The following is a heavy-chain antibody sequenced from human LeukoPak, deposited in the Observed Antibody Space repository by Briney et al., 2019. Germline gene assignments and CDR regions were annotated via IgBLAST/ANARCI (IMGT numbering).Heavy chain of an antibody. Sequence: PSETLSLTCAVYGGSFSGYYWSWIRQPPGKGLEWIGYIYYSGSTYYNPSLKSRVTISVDTSKNQFSLKLSSVTAADTAVYYCARDHQGYFGYWGQGTLVTVSS. V-gene: IGHV4-30-4*08. CDR3: ARDHQGYFGY. CDR2: IYYSGST. CDR1: GGSFSGYY. J-gene: IGHJ4*02.